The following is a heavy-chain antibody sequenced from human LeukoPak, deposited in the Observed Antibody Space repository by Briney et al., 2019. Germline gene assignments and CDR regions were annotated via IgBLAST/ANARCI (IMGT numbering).Heavy chain of an antibody. J-gene: IGHJ5*02. V-gene: IGHV4-61*05. CDR1: GYSISSGYY. D-gene: IGHD1-14*01. CDR3: ARGPLKYNLRIRQLVH. Sequence: PSETLSLTCTVSGYSISSGYYWGWIRQPPGKGLEWIGYIHYSGTTNYNPSLKSRVTISLDTSKTQFSLKLSSVTAADTAVYYCARGPLKYNLRIRQLVHWGQGTLVTVSS. CDR2: IHYSGTT.